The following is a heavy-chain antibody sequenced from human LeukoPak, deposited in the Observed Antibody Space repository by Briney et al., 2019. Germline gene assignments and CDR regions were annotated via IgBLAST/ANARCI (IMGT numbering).Heavy chain of an antibody. V-gene: IGHV4-59*01. J-gene: IGHJ4*02. CDR3: ARVTRITMVRGVIG. CDR2: IYYSGST. CDR1: GGSISSYY. D-gene: IGHD3-10*01. Sequence: SETLSLTCTVSGGSISSYYWSWIRQPPGKGLEWIGYIYYSGSTNYNPSLKSRVTISVDTSKNQFSLKLSSVTAADTAAYYCARVTRITMVRGVIGWGQGTLVTVSS.